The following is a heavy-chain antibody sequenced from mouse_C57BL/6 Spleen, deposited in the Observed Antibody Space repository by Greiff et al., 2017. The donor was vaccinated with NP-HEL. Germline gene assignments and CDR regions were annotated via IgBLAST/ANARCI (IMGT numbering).Heavy chain of an antibody. CDR1: GYTFTSYG. CDR2: IYIGNGYT. J-gene: IGHJ2*01. Sequence: EVQLQQSGAELVRPGSSVKMSCKTSGYTFTSYGINWVKQRPGQGLEWIGYIYIGNGYTVYNEKFKGKATLTSDTSSSTAYMQLSSLTSEDSAIYFCARSELAIVTNPFDYWGQGTTLTVSS. V-gene: IGHV1-58*01. D-gene: IGHD2-5*01. CDR3: ARSELAIVTNPFDY.